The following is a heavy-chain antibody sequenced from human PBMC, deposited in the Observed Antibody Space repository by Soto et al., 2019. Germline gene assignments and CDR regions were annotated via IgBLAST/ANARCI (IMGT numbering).Heavy chain of an antibody. V-gene: IGHV1-2*04. CDR1: GYTFTGYY. CDR2: INPNSGGT. CDR3: ARASTYYYDSSGYYSDGSFDY. D-gene: IGHD3-22*01. Sequence: ASVKVSCKASGYTFTGYYMHWVRQAPGQGLEWMGWINPNSGGTNYAQKFQGWVTMTRDTSISTAYMELSRLRSDDTAVYYCARASTYYYDSSGYYSDGSFDYWGQGTLVTVSS. J-gene: IGHJ4*02.